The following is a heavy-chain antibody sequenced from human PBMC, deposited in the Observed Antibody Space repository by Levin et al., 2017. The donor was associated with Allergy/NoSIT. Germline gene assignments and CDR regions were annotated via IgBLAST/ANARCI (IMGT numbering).Heavy chain of an antibody. CDR2: IGGDDGNT. CDR3: AVWPRFDF. V-gene: IGHV3-23*01. J-gene: IGHJ5*01. CDR1: GFSISTYG. Sequence: GGSLRLSCVGSGFSISTYGMTWVRQAPGKGLEWVSSIGGDDGNTYYADFVKGRFTISRDSSKATLYLQMNNLSAEDTAVYYCAVWPRFDFWGRGTLVTVSS.